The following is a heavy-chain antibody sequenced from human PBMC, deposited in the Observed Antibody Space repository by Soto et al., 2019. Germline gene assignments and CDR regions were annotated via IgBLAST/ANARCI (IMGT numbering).Heavy chain of an antibody. D-gene: IGHD6-19*01. Sequence: GESLKISCKGSGYSFSNYWIAWLRQMPGKGLEWMGIIYPAASDARYRPSFQGQVTISADKSISTAYLQWSSLKASDTAMYYCATHKWRAVAGTLDYWGQGTLVTVSS. CDR2: IYPAASDA. CDR3: ATHKWRAVAGTLDY. V-gene: IGHV5-51*01. CDR1: GYSFSNYW. J-gene: IGHJ4*02.